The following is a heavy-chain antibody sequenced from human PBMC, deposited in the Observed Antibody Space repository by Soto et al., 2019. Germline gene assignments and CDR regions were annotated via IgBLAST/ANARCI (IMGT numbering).Heavy chain of an antibody. Sequence: SETLSLTCTVSGDSINSGYYYWSWIRQPPGKGLEWIGYIYYSGSTYYNPSLKSRVTISVDTSKNQFSLKLSSVTAADTAVYYCARSAVWFGELFFDYWGQGTLVTVSS. D-gene: IGHD3-10*01. CDR2: IYYSGST. CDR3: ARSAVWFGELFFDY. V-gene: IGHV4-30-4*01. CDR1: GDSINSGYYY. J-gene: IGHJ4*02.